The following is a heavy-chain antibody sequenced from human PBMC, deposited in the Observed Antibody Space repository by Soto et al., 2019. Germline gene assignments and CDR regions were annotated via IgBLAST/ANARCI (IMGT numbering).Heavy chain of an antibody. J-gene: IGHJ6*01. CDR1: GYTFTSYY. D-gene: IGHD5-12*01. Sequence: GASVKVSCKASGYTFTSYYMHWVRQAPGQGLEWMGRINPSGGRTSYAQKFQGRVTMTRDTSTSTVYMELSSLRSEDTAVYYCAREGLHIWPLDXLGQGTTVTASX. CDR3: AREGLHIWPLDX. CDR2: INPSGGRT. V-gene: IGHV1-46*01.